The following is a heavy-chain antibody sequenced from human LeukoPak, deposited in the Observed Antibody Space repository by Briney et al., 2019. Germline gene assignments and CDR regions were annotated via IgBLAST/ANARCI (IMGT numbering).Heavy chain of an antibody. CDR3: AREELGSSLGFDP. V-gene: IGHV3-30-3*01. J-gene: IGHJ5*02. D-gene: IGHD3-16*01. CDR1: GFTFSSYT. CDR2: ISFDGSNK. Sequence: GGSLRLSCAASGFTFSSYTIHWVRQPPGKGLEWVAVISFDGSNKYYADSVRGRFTISRDNSKNTLYLQMNSLRAEDTAVYYCAREELGSSLGFDPWGQGTLVTVSS.